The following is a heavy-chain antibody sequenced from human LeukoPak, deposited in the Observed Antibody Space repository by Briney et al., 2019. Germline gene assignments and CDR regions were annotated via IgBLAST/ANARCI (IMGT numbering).Heavy chain of an antibody. D-gene: IGHD5-18*01. CDR1: GFTFSYHG. V-gene: IGHV3-33*01. Sequence: GRSLRLSCVASGFTFSYHGFHWVRQAPGKGLGWVSAIWSDGSKKCYAESVKGRFTISRDDSKNTVYLQMNSLRADDTGVYYCARDPQHSMDVWGQGTTVTVSS. CDR3: ARDPQHSMDV. J-gene: IGHJ6*02. CDR2: IWSDGSKK.